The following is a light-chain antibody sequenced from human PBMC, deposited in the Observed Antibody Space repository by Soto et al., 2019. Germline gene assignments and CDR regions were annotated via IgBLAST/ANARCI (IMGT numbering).Light chain of an antibody. Sequence: IHMTQSPSTLSASVGYRVTITFRSSQSISSWLAWYQQKPGKAPKLLIYDASSLESGVPSRFSGSGSGTEFTLTISSLQADDFAVYYCQQYYYWPPWTFGQGTKVDI. J-gene: IGKJ1*01. V-gene: IGKV1-5*01. CDR1: QSISSW. CDR2: DAS. CDR3: QQYYYWPPWT.